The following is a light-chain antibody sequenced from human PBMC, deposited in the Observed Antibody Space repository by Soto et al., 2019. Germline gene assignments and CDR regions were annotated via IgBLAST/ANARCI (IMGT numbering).Light chain of an antibody. CDR1: SSNIGSNT. V-gene: IGLV1-44*01. Sequence: QPVLTQPPSASGTPGQRVTISCSGSSSNIGSNTVNWYQQLPGTAPKLLIYSNNQRPSGVPDRFSGSKSGTSASLAISVLQSEDEADYYCAAWDDSLNGPVFGTGTKLTVL. J-gene: IGLJ1*01. CDR2: SNN. CDR3: AAWDDSLNGPV.